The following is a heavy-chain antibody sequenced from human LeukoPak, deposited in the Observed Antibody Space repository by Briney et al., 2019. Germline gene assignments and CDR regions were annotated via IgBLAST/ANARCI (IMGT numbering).Heavy chain of an antibody. CDR2: INHSGST. Sequence: SETLSLTCAVYGGSFSGYYWSWIRQPPGKGLEWIGEINHSGSTNYNPSLKSRVTISVDTSKNQFSPKLSSVTAADTAVYYCARGRSTSCLDYWGQGTLVTVSS. D-gene: IGHD2-2*01. J-gene: IGHJ4*02. V-gene: IGHV4-34*01. CDR1: GGSFSGYY. CDR3: ARGRSTSCLDY.